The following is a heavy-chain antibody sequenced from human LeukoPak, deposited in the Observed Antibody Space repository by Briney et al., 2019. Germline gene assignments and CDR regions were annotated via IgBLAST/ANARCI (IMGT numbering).Heavy chain of an antibody. CDR2: MSGSGGST. Sequence: GGSLRLSCAASGFTFSSYAMSWVRQAPGKGLEWVSSMSGSGGSTYYADSVKGRFTISRDDSKNTLYLQMNSLRAEDTAVYYCARVLYGELDVWGQGTTVTVSS. CDR3: ARVLYGELDV. V-gene: IGHV3-23*01. CDR1: GFTFSSYA. D-gene: IGHD4-17*01. J-gene: IGHJ6*02.